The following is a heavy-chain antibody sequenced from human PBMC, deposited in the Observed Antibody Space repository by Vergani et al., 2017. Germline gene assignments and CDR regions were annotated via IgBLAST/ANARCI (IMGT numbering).Heavy chain of an antibody. CDR1: GFTFSSYW. D-gene: IGHD2-2*02. CDR3: AKVVGGYCSSTSCYTGGWYFDY. Sequence: EVQLVESGGGLVQPGGSLRLSCAASGFTFSSYWMSWVRQAPGKGLEWVANIKQDGSEKYYVDSVKGRFTISRDNAKNSLYLQMNSLRAEDTAVYYCAKVVGGYCSSTSCYTGGWYFDYWGQGTLVTVSS. J-gene: IGHJ4*02. CDR2: IKQDGSEK. V-gene: IGHV3-7*03.